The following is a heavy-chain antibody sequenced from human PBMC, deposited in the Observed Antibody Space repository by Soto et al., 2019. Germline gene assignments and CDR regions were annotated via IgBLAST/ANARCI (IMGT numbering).Heavy chain of an antibody. Sequence: QVHLVESGGGVVQPGRSLRLSCAASGLTFSNYAMHWVRQAPGKGLEWVAFISYDGTNRCYPDSVKGRFTISRDNAKNPLYLKMNSLNTAATAVYYCARGPWSTVTTGGGGSAKDYWGQGTLVTVSS. J-gene: IGHJ4*02. CDR3: ARGPWSTVTTGGGGSAKDY. CDR1: GLTFSNYA. CDR2: ISYDGTNR. D-gene: IGHD4-17*01. V-gene: IGHV3-30-3*01.